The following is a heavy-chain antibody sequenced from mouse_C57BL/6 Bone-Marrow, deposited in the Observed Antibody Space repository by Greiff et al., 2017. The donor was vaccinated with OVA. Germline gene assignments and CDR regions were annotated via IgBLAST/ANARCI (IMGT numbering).Heavy chain of an antibody. J-gene: IGHJ4*01. CDR2: IYPGSGST. Sequence: QVQLQQPGAELVQPGASVKMSCKASGYTFTSYWITWVKQRPGQGLEWIGDIYPGSGSTNYHEKFKSKATLTVDTSSSTAYMQLSSLTSEDSAVYYCASGRYDCLYAMDYWGQGTSVTVSS. CDR3: ASGRYDCLYAMDY. V-gene: IGHV1-55*01. D-gene: IGHD2-4*01. CDR1: GYTFTSYW.